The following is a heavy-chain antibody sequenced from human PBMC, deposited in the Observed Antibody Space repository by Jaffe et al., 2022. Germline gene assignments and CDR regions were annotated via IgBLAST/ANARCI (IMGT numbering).Heavy chain of an antibody. CDR2: IRYDGSNK. V-gene: IGHV3-30*02. J-gene: IGHJ3*02. CDR3: AKELLLLWFGENAFDI. D-gene: IGHD3-10*01. Sequence: QVQLVESGGGVVQPGGSLRLSCAASGFTFSSYGMHWVRQAPGKGLEWVAFIRYDGSNKYYADSVKGRFTISRDNSKNTLYLQMNSLRAEDTAVYYCAKELLLLWFGENAFDIWGQGTMVTVSS. CDR1: GFTFSSYG.